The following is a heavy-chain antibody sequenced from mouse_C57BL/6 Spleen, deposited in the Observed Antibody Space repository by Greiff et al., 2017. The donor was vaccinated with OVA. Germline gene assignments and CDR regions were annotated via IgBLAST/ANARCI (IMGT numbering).Heavy chain of an antibody. CDR3: ARIYYEGNYFDY. D-gene: IGHD2-4*01. V-gene: IGHV8-8*01. Sequence: QVTLKESGPGILQPSQSLSLSCSFSGFSLSTFGMGVGWIRQPPGKGLVWLVHLWWDDDKYYNPALKSRPTISKDTSKNQLFLKVANVDTAETATYYCARIYYEGNYFDYWGQGTTVTVSS. J-gene: IGHJ2*01. CDR1: GFSLSTFGMG. CDR2: LWWDDDK.